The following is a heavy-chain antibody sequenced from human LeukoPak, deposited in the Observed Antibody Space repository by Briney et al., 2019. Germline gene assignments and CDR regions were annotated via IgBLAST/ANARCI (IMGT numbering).Heavy chain of an antibody. V-gene: IGHV1-18*01. Sequence: GASVKVSCKASAYTFTTYRISWVRQAPGQGLEWMGWISAYNGNTNYAQKLQGRVTMTTDTSTSTAYMELRSLRSDDTAVYYCAREFRGYSGYVPDYWGQGTLVTVSS. J-gene: IGHJ4*02. CDR2: ISAYNGNT. CDR1: AYTFTTYR. CDR3: AREFRGYSGYVPDY. D-gene: IGHD5-12*01.